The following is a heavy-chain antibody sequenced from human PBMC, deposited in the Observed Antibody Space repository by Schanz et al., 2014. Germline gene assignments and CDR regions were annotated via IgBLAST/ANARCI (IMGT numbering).Heavy chain of an antibody. CDR3: ASAIKGGLQPALAPLDV. D-gene: IGHD4-4*01. CDR1: GFSLSHYS. Sequence: EVEVEASGGGLVQPGESLKLSCAASGFSLSHYSVHWVRQAPGKGLEWVSYISSGSSDKYYGDSVKGRFTISRDNAKELVFLKMTSLRDEDPAMYYCASAIKGGLQPALAPLDVWGPGTTVTVSS. V-gene: IGHV3-48*02. CDR2: ISSGSSDK. J-gene: IGHJ6*02.